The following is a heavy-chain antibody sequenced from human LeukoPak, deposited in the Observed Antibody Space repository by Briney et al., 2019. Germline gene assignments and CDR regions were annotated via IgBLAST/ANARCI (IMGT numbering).Heavy chain of an antibody. CDR1: GFTFSSYA. CDR3: AKDGGGHGYYYYYVDV. V-gene: IGHV3-23*01. CDR2: ISGSGGST. D-gene: IGHD3-16*01. J-gene: IGHJ6*03. Sequence: PGGSLRLSCAASGFTFSSYAMSWVRQAPGKGLEWVSAISGSGGSTYYADSVKGRFTISRDNSKNTLYLQMNSLRAEDTAVYYCAKDGGGHGYYYYYVDVWGKGTTVTVSS.